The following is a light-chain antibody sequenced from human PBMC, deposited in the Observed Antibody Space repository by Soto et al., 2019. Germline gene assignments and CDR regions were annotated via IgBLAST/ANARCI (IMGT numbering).Light chain of an antibody. Sequence: QSALTQPASVSGSPGQSITISCTGTISDVGGYNYVSWYQHHPGKAPNLMIYEVSNRPSGVSNRFSGSRSGNTASLTISGLHAEDEGEYYCSSYAGTAPHVVFGGGTKLTVL. J-gene: IGLJ2*01. CDR1: ISDVGGYNY. CDR3: SSYAGTAPHVV. V-gene: IGLV2-14*01. CDR2: EVS.